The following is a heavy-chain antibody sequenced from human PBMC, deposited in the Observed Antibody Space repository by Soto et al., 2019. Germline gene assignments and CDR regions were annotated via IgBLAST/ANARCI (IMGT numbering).Heavy chain of an antibody. Sequence: GASVKVSCKAPGYAFTIYGISWVRQAPGQGLEWMGWISAYNGNTNYAQKLQGRVTMTTDTSTSTAYMELRSLRSDGKAVYYGARDRDVELRGFDYWGQGTLVTLSS. J-gene: IGHJ4*02. V-gene: IGHV1-18*04. CDR1: GYAFTIYG. D-gene: IGHD1-7*01. CDR2: ISAYNGNT. CDR3: ARDRDVELRGFDY.